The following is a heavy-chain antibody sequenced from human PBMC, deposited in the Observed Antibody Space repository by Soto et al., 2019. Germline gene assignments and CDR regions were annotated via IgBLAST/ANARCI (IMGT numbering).Heavy chain of an antibody. J-gene: IGHJ5*02. CDR3: ARDPAQNWFDP. CDR2: IYYSGST. Sequence: QVQLQESGPGLVKPSQTLSLTCTVSGGSISSGGYYLSWIRQHPGKGLEWIGYIYYSGSTYYNPSLKSRVTISVHTSKKQFSLKLSSVTAADTAVYYCARDPAQNWFDPWGQGTLVTVSS. CDR1: GGSISSGGYY. D-gene: IGHD2-2*01. V-gene: IGHV4-31*03.